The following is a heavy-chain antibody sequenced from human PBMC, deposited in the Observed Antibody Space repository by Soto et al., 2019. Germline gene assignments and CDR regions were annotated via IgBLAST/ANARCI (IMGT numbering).Heavy chain of an antibody. V-gene: IGHV4-59*08. CDR1: GCSITSTY. J-gene: IGHJ4*02. Sequence: NPSVTLSLTCPVSGCSITSTYCSWIRQPPGKGLEWIGYIYYTGNTNYNPSLKRRVTISLDTSRSHFSLKLDSVTVADTAVYYCARVLTKVGVLPGEGGFDYWGQGTQVTVSS. CDR3: ARVLTKVGVLPGEGGFDY. D-gene: IGHD2-21*01. CDR2: IYYTGNT.